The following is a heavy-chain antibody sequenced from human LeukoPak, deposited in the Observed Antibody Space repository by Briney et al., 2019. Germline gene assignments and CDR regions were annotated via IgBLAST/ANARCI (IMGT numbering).Heavy chain of an antibody. J-gene: IGHJ4*02. Sequence: SETLSLTCTVSGGSFSSYYWSWIRQPPGKGLEWIGYIYYSGSTNYNPSLKSRVTISVDTSKNLFSLKVSSVTAADTALYYCARAEINDYSRYWGQGIPVIVSS. CDR1: GGSFSSYY. D-gene: IGHD4-11*01. CDR2: IYYSGST. CDR3: ARAEINDYSRY. V-gene: IGHV4-59*08.